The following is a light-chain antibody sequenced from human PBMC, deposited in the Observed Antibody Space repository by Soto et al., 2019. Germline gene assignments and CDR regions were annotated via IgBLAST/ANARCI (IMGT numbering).Light chain of an antibody. CDR3: QQSYSGPLT. V-gene: IGKV1-39*01. CDR2: AAS. J-gene: IGKJ4*01. CDR1: QSISSY. Sequence: DIQTTQSPSALSASVGDRVTITCRASQSISSYLNWYQQKPGKAPKVLIYAASSLQSGVPSRFSGIGSGTDFTLSISSLQPEDFATYYCQQSYSGPLTFGGGTRWIS.